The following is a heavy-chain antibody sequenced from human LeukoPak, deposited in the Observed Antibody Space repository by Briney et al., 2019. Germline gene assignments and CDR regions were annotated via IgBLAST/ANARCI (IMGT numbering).Heavy chain of an antibody. CDR1: GGSISSYY. J-gene: IGHJ3*02. D-gene: IGHD3-22*01. CDR3: ARARGSGYLDAFDI. V-gene: IGHV4-59*01. Sequence: PSETLSLTCTVSGGSISSYYWSWIRQPPGKGLEWIGYIYYSGSTNYNPSLKSRVTISVDTSKNQFSLKLSSVTAADTAVYYCARARGSGYLDAFDIWGQGTMVTVFS. CDR2: IYYSGST.